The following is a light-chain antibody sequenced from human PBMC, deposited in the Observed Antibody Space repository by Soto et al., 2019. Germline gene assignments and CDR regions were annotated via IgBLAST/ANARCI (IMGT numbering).Light chain of an antibody. Sequence: DIQMTQSPSSLSASVGHRPTITSRASQSIGRYLNWYQQKVGEAPKVLIYAAYILQSGVPSRFSGSGSGTEFTLTISTLQPEDGATYYGQQRYSTPPTFGRGTKVDIK. CDR1: QSIGRY. V-gene: IGKV1-39*01. CDR3: QQRYSTPPT. J-gene: IGKJ1*01. CDR2: AAY.